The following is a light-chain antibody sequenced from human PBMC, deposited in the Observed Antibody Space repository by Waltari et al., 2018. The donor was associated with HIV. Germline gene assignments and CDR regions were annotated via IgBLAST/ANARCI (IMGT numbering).Light chain of an antibody. CDR1: PSHIGRNT. J-gene: IGLJ2*01. Sequence: QSVLTQPPSASGTPEQRVTISCSGSPSHIGRNTVSWFQQFPGTAPKVLIYGKNQRPSGVPDRFSGSKSGTSASLAISGLQSEDEADYYCASWDDSLNGPVFGGGTKLTVV. V-gene: IGLV1-44*01. CDR3: ASWDDSLNGPV. CDR2: GKN.